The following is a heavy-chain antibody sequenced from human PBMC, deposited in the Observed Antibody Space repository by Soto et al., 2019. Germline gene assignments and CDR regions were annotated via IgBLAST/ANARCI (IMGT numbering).Heavy chain of an antibody. J-gene: IGHJ6*02. CDR3: ARDVREISGAYYYYGMDV. CDR1: GYTFSNYG. Sequence: QVQLVQAGAELEQHGASAQVSCKASGYTFSNYGVSWVREAPGQGVEWRGWISAHNGNTKSAQKLQGRVTMTTHTSTITAYMDLRSLRPDDTAVYYCARDVREISGAYYYYGMDVWGQGTTVTVSS. CDR2: ISAHNGNT. D-gene: IGHD2-15*01. V-gene: IGHV1-18*01.